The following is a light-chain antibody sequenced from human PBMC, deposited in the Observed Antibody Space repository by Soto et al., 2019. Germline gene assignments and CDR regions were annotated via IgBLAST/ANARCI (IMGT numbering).Light chain of an antibody. Sequence: DIQMTQSPSTLSASVGGRVTITYRASQSVGTWVAWYQQKPGKAPKLLIYGASNLESGVPSRFSGSGSGTEFTLTITTLQPDDFATYFCQLYNRSTWSFGPGTKVDIK. CDR1: QSVGTW. CDR3: QLYNRSTWS. V-gene: IGKV1-5*01. J-gene: IGKJ1*01. CDR2: GAS.